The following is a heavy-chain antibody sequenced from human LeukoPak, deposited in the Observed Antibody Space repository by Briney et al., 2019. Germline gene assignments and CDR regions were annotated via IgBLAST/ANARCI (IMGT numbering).Heavy chain of an antibody. CDR1: GYTFTGYY. V-gene: IGHV1-2*02. CDR3: ARLTRGGIFGVVPPRRPHWFDP. J-gene: IGHJ5*02. Sequence: AASVKVSCKASGYTFTGYYMHWVRQAPGQGLEWMGWINPNSGGTNYAQKFQGRVTMTRDTSISTAYMELSRLRSDDTAVYYCARLTRGGIFGVVPPRRPHWFDPWGQGTLVTVSS. D-gene: IGHD3-3*01. CDR2: INPNSGGT.